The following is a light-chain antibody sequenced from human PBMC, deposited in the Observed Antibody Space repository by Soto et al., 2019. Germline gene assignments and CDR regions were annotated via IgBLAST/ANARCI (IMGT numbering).Light chain of an antibody. CDR3: AAWDDSLNGVV. CDR2: SNN. J-gene: IGLJ3*02. Sequence: QSVLTQPPSASGTPGQRVTISCSGSSSNIGSNSVNWYQKFPATAPKLLIYSNNQRPSGVPERFSGSKSGTSASLAISGLHSEDEADYYCAAWDDSLNGVVFGGGTKLTVL. CDR1: SSNIGSNS. V-gene: IGLV1-44*01.